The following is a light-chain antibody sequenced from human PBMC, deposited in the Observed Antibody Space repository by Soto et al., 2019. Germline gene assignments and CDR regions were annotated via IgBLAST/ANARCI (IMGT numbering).Light chain of an antibody. Sequence: DIVMTQSPDSLAVSLGERATINCKSSQSVLYSSNNKNYLAWYQQKPGQPPKLLIYWASTRESGVPDRFSGSGSGTDLSLTISSLQAEDVAVYYCQQYYSTPRTFGQGPKVEI. V-gene: IGKV4-1*01. J-gene: IGKJ1*01. CDR2: WAS. CDR1: QSVLYSSNNKNY. CDR3: QQYYSTPRT.